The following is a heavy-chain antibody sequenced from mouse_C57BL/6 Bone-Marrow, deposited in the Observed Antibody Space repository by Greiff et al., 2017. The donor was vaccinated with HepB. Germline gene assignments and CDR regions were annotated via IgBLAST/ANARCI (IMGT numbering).Heavy chain of an antibody. CDR1: GYTFTSYW. CDR3: AIITTVVATWYFEV. Sequence: QVQLQQPGAELVKPGASVKMSCKASGYTFTSYWITWVKQRPGQGLEWIGRIHPSDSDTNYNQKFKGKATLTVDKSSSTAYMQLSSLTSEDSAVYYSAIITTVVATWYFEVWGTGTTVTVSS. D-gene: IGHD1-1*01. J-gene: IGHJ1*03. V-gene: IGHV1-74*01. CDR2: IHPSDSDT.